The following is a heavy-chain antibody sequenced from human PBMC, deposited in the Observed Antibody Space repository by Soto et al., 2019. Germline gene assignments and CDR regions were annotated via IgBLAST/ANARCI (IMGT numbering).Heavy chain of an antibody. J-gene: IGHJ4*02. CDR3: ARAMTSVGAAAKGDF. CDR2: INSDGSIT. Sequence: EVQLVESGGGLILPGGSLRLSCAASGFTFNTHWMHWVRQAPGKGLVWVSRINSDGSITDYADSVKGRFSISRDNPRNTLYLQMNSLSPEDTAVYYCARAMTSVGAAAKGDFWGQGTLVTVS. D-gene: IGHD1-26*01. CDR1: GFTFNTHW. V-gene: IGHV3-74*01.